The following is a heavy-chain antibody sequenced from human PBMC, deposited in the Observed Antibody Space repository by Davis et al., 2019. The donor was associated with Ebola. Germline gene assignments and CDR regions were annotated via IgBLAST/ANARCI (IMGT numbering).Heavy chain of an antibody. CDR3: ATVRYDLGQAY. CDR1: GFTFSDYY. V-gene: IGHV3-11*01. J-gene: IGHJ4*02. Sequence: GESLKISCAASGFTFSDYYMSWIRQAPEKGLEWVSYISSSGSTIYYADSVKGRFTISRDNAKNSLYLQMNSLRVDDTAVYYCATVRYDLGQAYWGQGTLVTVSS. D-gene: IGHD1-14*01. CDR2: ISSSGSTI.